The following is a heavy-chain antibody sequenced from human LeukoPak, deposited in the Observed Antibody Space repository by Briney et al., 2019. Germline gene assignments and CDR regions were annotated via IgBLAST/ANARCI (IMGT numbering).Heavy chain of an antibody. Sequence: ASVKVSCKASGYTFTGYYMHWVRQAPGQGLEWMGWINPNSGGTNYAQKFQGRVTMTRDTSISTAYMELSRLGSDDTAVYYCARVPSDYVWGSYRYWGQGTLVTVSS. CDR2: INPNSGGT. CDR1: GYTFTGYY. D-gene: IGHD3-16*02. J-gene: IGHJ4*02. V-gene: IGHV1-2*02. CDR3: ARVPSDYVWGSYRY.